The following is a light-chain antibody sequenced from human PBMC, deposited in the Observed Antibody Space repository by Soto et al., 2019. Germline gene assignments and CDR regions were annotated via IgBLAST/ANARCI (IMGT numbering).Light chain of an antibody. Sequence: QSVLTQSSSASASLGSSVKLTCTLSSGHRTYIIAWHQQQQGKAPRYLLKLEGTGSYNKVSGVPERFSGSSSGTDRYLTISNLQSEDEADYYCETWDNNTRVFGGGTKLTVL. CDR3: ETWDNNTRV. J-gene: IGLJ2*01. CDR2: LEGTGSY. V-gene: IGLV4-60*03. CDR1: SGHRTYI.